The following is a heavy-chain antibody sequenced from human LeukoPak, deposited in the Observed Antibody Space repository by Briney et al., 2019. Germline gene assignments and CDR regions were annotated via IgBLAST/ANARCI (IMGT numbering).Heavy chain of an antibody. D-gene: IGHD2/OR15-2a*01. CDR3: ARDVPGSMGFDY. V-gene: IGHV4-61*02. CDR2: IYSGGGT. J-gene: IGHJ4*02. CDR1: GAAITSNSYY. Sequence: SQTLSLTCTVSGAAITSNSYYWSWIRQPAGKGLEWIGRIYSGGGTNYNPSLKSRVTISVDTSKNHFSLRLSSVTAADTASYYCARDVPGSMGFDYWGQGTLVTVSS.